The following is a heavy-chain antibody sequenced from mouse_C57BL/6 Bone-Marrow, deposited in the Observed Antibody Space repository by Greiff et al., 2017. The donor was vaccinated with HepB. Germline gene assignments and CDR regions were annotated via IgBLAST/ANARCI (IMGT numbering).Heavy chain of an antibody. CDR3: AKNCGYYRYYFDY. CDR1: GFSLTSYG. V-gene: IGHV2-5*01. Sequence: VKLVESGPGLVQPSQSLSITCTVSGFSLTSYGVHWVRQSPGKGLEWLGVIWRGGSTDYNAAFMSRLSITKDNSKSQVFFKMNSLQADDTAIYYCAKNCGYYRYYFDYWGQGTTLTVSS. J-gene: IGHJ2*01. CDR2: IWRGGST. D-gene: IGHD2-3*01.